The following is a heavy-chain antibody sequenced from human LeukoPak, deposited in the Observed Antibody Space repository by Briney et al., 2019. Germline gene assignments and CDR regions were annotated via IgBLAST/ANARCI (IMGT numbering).Heavy chain of an antibody. V-gene: IGHV1-8*01. Sequence: GASVKVSCKASGYTFTSYDINWVRQATGQGLEWMGWMNPNSGNTGYAQKFQGRVTMSRNTSISTAYMELSSLRSEDTAVYYCARLISTVTHYYYMDAWGKGTTVTVSS. D-gene: IGHD4-17*01. CDR1: GYTFTSYD. J-gene: IGHJ6*03. CDR2: MNPNSGNT. CDR3: ARLISTVTHYYYMDA.